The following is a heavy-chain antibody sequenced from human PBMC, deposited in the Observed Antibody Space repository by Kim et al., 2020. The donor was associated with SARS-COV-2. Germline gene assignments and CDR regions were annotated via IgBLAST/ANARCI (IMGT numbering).Heavy chain of an antibody. J-gene: IGHJ6*02. CDR2: IIPIFGTA. CDR3: ARSTVDTAMATGYYYGMDV. D-gene: IGHD5-18*01. CDR1: GGTFSSYA. Sequence: SVKVSCKASGGTFSSYAISWVRQAPGQGLEWMGGIIPIFGTANYAQKFQGRVTITADESTSTAYMELSSLRSEDTAVYYCARSTVDTAMATGYYYGMDVWGQGTTVTVSS. V-gene: IGHV1-69*13.